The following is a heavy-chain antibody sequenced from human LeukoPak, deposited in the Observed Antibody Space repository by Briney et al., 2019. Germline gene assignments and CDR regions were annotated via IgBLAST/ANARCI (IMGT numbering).Heavy chain of an antibody. CDR2: INPSGGST. CDR1: GYTFTSYY. V-gene: IGHV1-46*01. CDR3: ARGVPLYDYYYYMDV. Sequence: ASVKVSCKASGYTFTSYYMHWVRQAPGQGLEWMGIINPSGGSTSYAQKFQGRVTITTDESTSTAYMELSSLRSEDTAVYYCARGVPLYDYYYYMDVWGKGTTVTVSS. J-gene: IGHJ6*03.